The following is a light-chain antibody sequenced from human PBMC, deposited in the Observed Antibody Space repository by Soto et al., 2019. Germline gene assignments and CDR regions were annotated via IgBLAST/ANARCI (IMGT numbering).Light chain of an antibody. Sequence: DIQMTQSPSSLSASVGDRVTITCRASQPLTTFLNWYQHKPGKAPKLLIYAASSLQTGVPSRFSGSGSGTDFTLTISSLQPEDFGTYYCQQSYSTPYTFGPGTKLGIK. CDR1: QPLTTF. V-gene: IGKV1-39*01. CDR2: AAS. CDR3: QQSYSTPYT. J-gene: IGKJ3*01.